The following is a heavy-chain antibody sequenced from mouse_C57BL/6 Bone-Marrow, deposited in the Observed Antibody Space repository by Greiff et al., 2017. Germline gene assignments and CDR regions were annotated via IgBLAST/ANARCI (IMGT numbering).Heavy chain of an antibody. V-gene: IGHV1-72*01. CDR3: ARSRWILPYYVDY. Sequence: QVQLQQPGAELVKPGASVKLSCTASGYTFTSYWMHWVQQRPGRGLEWIGRIDPNSGGTKYNEKFKGKATLTVDKPTSTAYMQLSSLTSEDSAVYYCARSRWILPYYVDYWGQGTTLTVSS. CDR1: GYTFTSYW. J-gene: IGHJ2*01. CDR2: IDPNSGGT. D-gene: IGHD2-3*01.